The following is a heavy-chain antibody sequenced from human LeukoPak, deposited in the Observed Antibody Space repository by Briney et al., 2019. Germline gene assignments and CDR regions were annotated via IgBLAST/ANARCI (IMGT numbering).Heavy chain of an antibody. J-gene: IGHJ3*02. CDR3: ARGTAARPDDAFDI. D-gene: IGHD6-6*01. CDR1: GGSISSSSYY. V-gene: IGHV4-39*01. CDR2: IYYSGRT. Sequence: PSETLSLTCTVSGGSISSSSYYWGWIRQLPGKGLEWIGSIYYSGRTYYNPSLKSRVTISVDTSKNQFSLKLSSVTAADTAVYYCARGTAARPDDAFDIWGQGTMVTVSS.